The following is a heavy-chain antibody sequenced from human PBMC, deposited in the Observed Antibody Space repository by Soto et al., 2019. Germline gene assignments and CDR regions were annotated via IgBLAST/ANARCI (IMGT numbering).Heavy chain of an antibody. D-gene: IGHD1-1*01. Sequence: PGGSLRLSCAASGFIFSDYYMSWIRLAPGKGLECISYISNSGTIIYYADSVKGRFTISRDNAKNSLFLQMNSLGAEDTATYHCARGATSFDPWGQGILVTVSS. CDR3: ARGATSFDP. CDR2: ISNSGTII. CDR1: GFIFSDYY. J-gene: IGHJ5*02. V-gene: IGHV3-11*01.